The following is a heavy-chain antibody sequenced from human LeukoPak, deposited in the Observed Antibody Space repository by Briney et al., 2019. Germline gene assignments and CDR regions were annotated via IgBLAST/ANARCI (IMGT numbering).Heavy chain of an antibody. Sequence: GGSLRLSCAASGFTFSSYSMNWVRQAPGKGLEWVSSISSSSSYIYYADSVKGRFTISRDNAKNSLYLQMNSLRAEVTAVYYCARVRAAAGREPLDYWGQGTLVTVSS. CDR3: ARVRAAAGREPLDY. J-gene: IGHJ4*02. D-gene: IGHD6-13*01. CDR2: ISSSSSYI. V-gene: IGHV3-21*01. CDR1: GFTFSSYS.